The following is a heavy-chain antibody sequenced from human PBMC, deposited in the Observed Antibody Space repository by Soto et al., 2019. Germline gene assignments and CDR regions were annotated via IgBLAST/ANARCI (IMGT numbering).Heavy chain of an antibody. Sequence: PSETLSLTCTVSGGSISSGGYYWSWIRQHPGKGLEWIGYIYYSGSTYYNPSLKSRVTISVDTSKNQFSLKLSSVTAADTAVYYCARNIVVVPAAIDLYYFDYWGQGTLVTVSS. D-gene: IGHD2-2*01. CDR2: IYYSGST. CDR1: GGSISSGGYY. J-gene: IGHJ4*02. V-gene: IGHV4-31*03. CDR3: ARNIVVVPAAIDLYYFDY.